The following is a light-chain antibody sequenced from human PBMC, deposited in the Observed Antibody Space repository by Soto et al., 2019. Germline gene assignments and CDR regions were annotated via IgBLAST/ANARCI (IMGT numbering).Light chain of an antibody. CDR3: QQYYNTPYT. V-gene: IGKV4-1*01. CDR1: QSVLYSSNNKNY. J-gene: IGKJ2*01. CDR2: WAS. Sequence: DIVMTQSPDSLAVSLGERATIYCKSSQSVLYSSNNKNYLAWYQQKPGQPPKLLIFWASTRESGVPDRFSGSGSGTDFTITISSLQAEDVAVYYCQQYYNTPYTFGQGTKLEIK.